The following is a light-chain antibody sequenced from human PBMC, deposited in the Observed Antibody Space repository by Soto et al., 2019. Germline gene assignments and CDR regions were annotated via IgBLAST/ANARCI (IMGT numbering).Light chain of an antibody. V-gene: IGKV4-1*01. Sequence: DIVMTHSPDSLAVSLGERATINCKSSESFLYSSNNKNYLAWYQQKPGQPPRLLIYGASTRATGIPDRFSGSGSGTDFTLTISRLEPEDFALYFCHRYGDSPLTFGGGTKVDIK. J-gene: IGKJ4*01. CDR2: GAS. CDR1: ESFLYSSNNKNY. CDR3: HRYGDSPLT.